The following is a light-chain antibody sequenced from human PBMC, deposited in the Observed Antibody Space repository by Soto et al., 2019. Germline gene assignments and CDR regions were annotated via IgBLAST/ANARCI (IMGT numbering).Light chain of an antibody. CDR1: ETISSW. J-gene: IGKJ1*01. V-gene: IGKV1-5*03. CDR2: KAS. Sequence: DIQMTQSPSTLSRSVGDRVAIPCRASETISSWLAWYQQKPGKAPKLLIYKASTLKSGVPSRFSGSGSGTEFTLTISSLQTDDLSTYYCQQYHSYWTFGQGTKV. CDR3: QQYHSYWT.